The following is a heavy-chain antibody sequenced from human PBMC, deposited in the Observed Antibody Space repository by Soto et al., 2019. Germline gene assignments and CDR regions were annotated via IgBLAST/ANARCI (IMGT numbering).Heavy chain of an antibody. CDR2: IYYTWST. Sequence: TLSLTCTGSGGSINRAGYYLSWLLEHPGQGLEWIWNIYYTWSTNYNPSLKSRVVISIDTSKNHFSLNLSSVTAADTAVYYCARVQKIFGIINVFDYWGQGTLVPESS. CDR3: ARVQKIFGIINVFDY. D-gene: IGHD3-3*01. J-gene: IGHJ4*02. V-gene: IGHV4-31*03. CDR1: GGSINRAGYY.